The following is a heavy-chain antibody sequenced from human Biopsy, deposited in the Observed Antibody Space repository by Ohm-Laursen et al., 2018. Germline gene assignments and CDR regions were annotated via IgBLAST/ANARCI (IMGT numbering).Heavy chain of an antibody. CDR2: INPSGSTT. Sequence: SVKVSCKASGYSFTSYYMHRVRQAPGQGLEWMGMINPSGSTTSYPQIFQGRVTMTRDTSKSTVYMELSSLRSDDTAIYYCTRDRHYASGSYAGMDVWGQGTTVTVSS. CDR3: TRDRHYASGSYAGMDV. V-gene: IGHV1-46*01. CDR1: GYSFTSYY. J-gene: IGHJ6*02. D-gene: IGHD3-10*01.